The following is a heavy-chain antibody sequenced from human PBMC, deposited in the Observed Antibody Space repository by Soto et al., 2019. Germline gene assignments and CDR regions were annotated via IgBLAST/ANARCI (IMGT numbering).Heavy chain of an antibody. J-gene: IGHJ3*01. CDR1: GFTFSDHY. CDR3: AVPSGATEGNDAFDF. D-gene: IGHD1-26*01. V-gene: IGHV3-72*01. CDR2: TRNRANSYAT. Sequence: EVQLVESGAGLVQPGGSLRLSCAASGFTFSDHYMDWVRQAPGKGLEWVGRTRNRANSYATEYAASVKGRFTISRDDSKNTLYLHMNSLKTEDTAVYYCAVPSGATEGNDAFDFWGQGTVVIV.